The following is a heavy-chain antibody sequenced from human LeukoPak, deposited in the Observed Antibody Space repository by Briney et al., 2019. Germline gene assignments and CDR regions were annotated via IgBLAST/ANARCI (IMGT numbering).Heavy chain of an antibody. CDR1: GFTFSDYY. Sequence: GGSLRLSCAASGFTFSDYYMSWIRQAPGKGLEWVSYISSSGSTIYYADSVKGRFTISRDNAKNSLYLQMNSLRAEDTAVYYCARAYSSWYLNWFDPWGQGTLVTVSS. CDR2: ISSSGSTI. J-gene: IGHJ5*02. V-gene: IGHV3-11*01. D-gene: IGHD6-13*01. CDR3: ARAYSSWYLNWFDP.